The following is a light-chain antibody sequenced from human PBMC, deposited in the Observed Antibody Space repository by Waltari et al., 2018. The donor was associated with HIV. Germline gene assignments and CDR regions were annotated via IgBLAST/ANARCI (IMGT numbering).Light chain of an antibody. CDR2: GAS. CDR1: QTVPSD. CDR3: QQYKDWPLT. J-gene: IGKJ4*02. V-gene: IGKV3-15*01. Sequence: DIVMTQSPATLSVSPVERAALSCRASQTVPSDLAWYQQKPGQPPRPLVYGASTRPTGIPARFSGSGYVTDFTLIISSLQSDDFAIYFCQQYKDWPLTFGRGTKVELK.